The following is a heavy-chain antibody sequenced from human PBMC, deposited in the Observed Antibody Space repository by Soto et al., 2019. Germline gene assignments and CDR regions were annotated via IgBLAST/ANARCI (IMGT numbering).Heavy chain of an antibody. J-gene: IGHJ4*02. CDR1: GGSSSGGGCY. D-gene: IGHD3-9*01. CDR2: IYYSGST. Sequence: PSEPLSVTCTVVGGSSSGGGCYWSWIRQPPGKGREWIGYIYYSGSTYYNPSLKSRVTISVDTSKNQFSLKLSSVTAADTAVYYCAREALRYFDWYAAVQETDYFDYWGQGTLVTVSS. CDR3: AREALRYFDWYAAVQETDYFDY. V-gene: IGHV4-30-4*08.